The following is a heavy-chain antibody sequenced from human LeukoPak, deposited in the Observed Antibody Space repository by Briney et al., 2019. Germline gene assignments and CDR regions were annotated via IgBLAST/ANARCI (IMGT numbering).Heavy chain of an antibody. Sequence: PGGSLRLSCAASGLTFSLYNMNWVRQAPGKGLEWVSQISASETSIKYADSVRGRFTISRDNVKNSAYLQMNSLRAEDTAIYYCVRDNLENQWLERSYWGQGTLVTVSS. CDR1: GLTFSLYN. CDR2: ISASETSI. CDR3: VRDNLENQWLERSY. D-gene: IGHD6-19*01. J-gene: IGHJ4*02. V-gene: IGHV3-48*03.